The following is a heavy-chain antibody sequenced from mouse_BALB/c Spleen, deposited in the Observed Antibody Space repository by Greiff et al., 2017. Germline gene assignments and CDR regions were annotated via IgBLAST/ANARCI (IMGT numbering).Heavy chain of an antibody. CDR2: INPGSGGT. CDR3: ARYDYGSSPFDY. D-gene: IGHD1-1*01. V-gene: IGHV1-54*01. CDR1: GYAFTNYL. J-gene: IGHJ2*01. Sequence: VQLQQSGAELVRPGTSVKVSCKASGYAFTNYLIEWVKQRPGQGLEWIGVINPGSGGTNYNEKFKGKATLTADKSSSTAYMQLSSLTSDDSAVYFCARYDYGSSPFDYWGQGTTLTVSS.